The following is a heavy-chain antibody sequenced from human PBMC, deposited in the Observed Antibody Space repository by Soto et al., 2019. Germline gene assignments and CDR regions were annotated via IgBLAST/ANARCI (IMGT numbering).Heavy chain of an antibody. CDR1: GFTFSKYG. V-gene: IGHV3-33*01. CDR3: ARDNYGGNSRFDY. CDR2: IWYGGSDK. D-gene: IGHD4-17*01. Sequence: QVQLVESGGGVVQPGRSLRLSCAASGFTFSKYGMHWVRQAPGKGLEWVAVIWYGGSDKYYANSVKGRFTISRDNSKNTLYLQMNSLRAEDTAVYYCARDNYGGNSRFDYWGQGTLVTVSS. J-gene: IGHJ4*02.